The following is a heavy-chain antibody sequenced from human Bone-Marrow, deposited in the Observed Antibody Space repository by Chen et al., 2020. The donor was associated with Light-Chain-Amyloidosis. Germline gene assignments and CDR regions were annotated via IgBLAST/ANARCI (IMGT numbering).Heavy chain of an antibody. D-gene: IGHD5-12*01. V-gene: IGHV4-61*02. Sequence: QVLLQESGPGLVKPSQTLSLTCTVSGGSIRSDNYYWSWIRQPAGKGLEWIGHIYISRNTNYNPSLKSRVTISLDTSKNQFSLNLSSVTAADTAVYYCARSYSGYFDYWGQGTQVTVSS. CDR1: GGSIRSDNYY. J-gene: IGHJ4*02. CDR3: ARSYSGYFDY. CDR2: IYISRNT.